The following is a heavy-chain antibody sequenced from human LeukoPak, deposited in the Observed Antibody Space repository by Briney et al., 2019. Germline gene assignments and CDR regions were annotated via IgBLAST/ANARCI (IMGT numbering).Heavy chain of an antibody. Sequence: GGSLRLSCAASGFTFSSYAMSWVRQAPGKGLEWVSSISDSGGGIYYADSVKDRFTISRDTSKKTLSLQMSNLRAEDTAVYYCAKAWGSGWYFFDCWGQGTLVTVSS. V-gene: IGHV3-23*01. CDR1: GFTFSSYA. CDR2: ISDSGGGI. CDR3: AKAWGSGWYFFDC. D-gene: IGHD6-19*01. J-gene: IGHJ4*02.